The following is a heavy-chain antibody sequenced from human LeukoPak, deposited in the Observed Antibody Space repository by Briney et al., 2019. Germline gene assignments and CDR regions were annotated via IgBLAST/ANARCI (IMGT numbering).Heavy chain of an antibody. Sequence: GASVKVSCKASGGTFSSYAISWVRQAPGQGLEWMGRIIPILGIANYAQKFQGRVTITADKSTSTAYMELSSLRSEDTAVYYCASAPYYDILTGYSPFDYWGQGTLVTVSS. J-gene: IGHJ4*02. CDR1: GGTFSSYA. CDR3: ASAPYYDILTGYSPFDY. V-gene: IGHV1-69*04. D-gene: IGHD3-9*01. CDR2: IIPILGIA.